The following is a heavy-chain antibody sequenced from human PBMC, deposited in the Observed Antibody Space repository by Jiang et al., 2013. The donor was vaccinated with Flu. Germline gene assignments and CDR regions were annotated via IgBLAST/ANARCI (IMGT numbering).Heavy chain of an antibody. V-gene: IGHV6-1*01. CDR2: TFYRSEWHN. Sequence: SQTLSLTCAISGDSVSSYDAAWNWIRQSPSRGLEWLGRTFYRSEWHNDYEFSVRGRITIIPDTSKNQFSLHLNSVTSEDTAIYYCVRCLTGDYYGMDVLGPRDHGHRLL. D-gene: IGHD7-27*01. CDR1: GDSVSSYDAA. CDR3: VRCLTGDYYGMDV. J-gene: IGHJ6*02.